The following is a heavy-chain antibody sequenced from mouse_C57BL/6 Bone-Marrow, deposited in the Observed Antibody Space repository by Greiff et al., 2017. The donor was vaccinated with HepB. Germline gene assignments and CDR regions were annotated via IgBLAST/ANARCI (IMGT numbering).Heavy chain of an antibody. J-gene: IGHJ2*01. D-gene: IGHD1-1*01. CDR2: IDPENGDT. CDR3: SDYADY. V-gene: IGHV14-4*01. Sequence: DVHLVESGAELVRPGASVKLSCTASGFNIKDDYMHWVKQRPEQGLEWIGWIDPENGDTEYASKFQGKATITADTSSTPAYLQISSLTSEDTAVYYCSDYADYWGQGTTLTVSS. CDR1: GFNIKDDY.